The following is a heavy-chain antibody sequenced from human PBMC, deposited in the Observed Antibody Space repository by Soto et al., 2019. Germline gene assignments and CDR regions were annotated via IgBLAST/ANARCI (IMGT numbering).Heavy chain of an antibody. J-gene: IGHJ4*02. CDR1: GGSISSYY. V-gene: IGHV4-59*04. CDR2: IYYSGST. D-gene: IGHD3-22*01. Sequence: SETLSLTCTVSGGSISSYYWSWIRQPPGKGLEWIGYIYYSGSTYYNPSLKSRVTISVDTSKNQFSLKLSSVTAADTAVYYCASQTYYYDSSGYKPPYYFDYWGQGTLVTVSS. CDR3: ASQTYYYDSSGYKPPYYFDY.